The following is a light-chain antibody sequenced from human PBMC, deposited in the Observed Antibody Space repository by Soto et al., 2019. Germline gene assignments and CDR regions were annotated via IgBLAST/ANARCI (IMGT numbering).Light chain of an antibody. Sequence: QSVLTQPPSVSGAPGQRVTISCTGSSSNIGAGYDVHWYQQLPGTAPKLLIYGNSNRPSGVPDRFSGSKSGTSASLAITGLQAEDEAAYYRQSYDSSLSAWVFAGGTKLTVL. V-gene: IGLV1-40*01. CDR3: QSYDSSLSAWV. CDR1: SSNIGAGYD. CDR2: GNS. J-gene: IGLJ3*02.